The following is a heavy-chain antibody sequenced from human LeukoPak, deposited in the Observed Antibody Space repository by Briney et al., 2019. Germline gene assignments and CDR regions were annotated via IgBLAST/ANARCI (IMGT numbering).Heavy chain of an antibody. V-gene: IGHV1-18*01. CDR3: ARSGDAFDY. J-gene: IGHJ4*02. CDR2: ISAYNGNR. CDR1: GYTFSDHG. D-gene: IGHD2-21*02. Sequence: ASVKVSCKASGYTFSDHGFSWVRQAPGQGLEWMGWISAYNGNRKYAQKFQDRVSMTTDTSTSTAHMELRSLRSDDTAVYYCARSGDAFDYWGQGTLVTVSS.